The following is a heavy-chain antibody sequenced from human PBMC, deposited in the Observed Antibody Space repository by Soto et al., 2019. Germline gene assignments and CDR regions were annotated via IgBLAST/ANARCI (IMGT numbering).Heavy chain of an antibody. CDR1: GFTFSSYA. CDR2: ISYDGSNK. D-gene: IGHD3-22*01. CDR3: ARDPDYYDSSGYYYRFFDY. J-gene: IGHJ4*02. V-gene: IGHV3-30-3*01. Sequence: PGGSLRLSCAASGFTFSSYAMHWVRKAPGKGLEGGAVISYDGSNKYHADSLKGRFTSARDNSKNTLYLQMNSLRAEDTAVYYCARDPDYYDSSGYYYRFFDYWGQGTLVPVSS.